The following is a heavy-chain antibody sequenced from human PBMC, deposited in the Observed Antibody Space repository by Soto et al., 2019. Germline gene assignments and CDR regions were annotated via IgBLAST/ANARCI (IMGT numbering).Heavy chain of an antibody. J-gene: IGHJ6*02. CDR2: MNPNSGNT. D-gene: IGHD3-3*01. CDR3: ARGHYDFWSGHNYGMDV. CDR1: GYTFTSYD. V-gene: IGHV1-8*01. Sequence: GASVKVSCKASGYTFTSYDINWVRQATGQGLEWMGWMNPNSGNTGYAQKFQGRVTMTRNTSISTAYMELSSLRSEDTAVYYCARGHYDFWSGHNYGMDVWGQGTTVTVS.